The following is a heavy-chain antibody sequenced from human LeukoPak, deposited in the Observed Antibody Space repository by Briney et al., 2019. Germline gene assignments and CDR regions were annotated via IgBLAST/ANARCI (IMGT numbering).Heavy chain of an antibody. V-gene: IGHV4-4*02. CDR2: IHYGGNT. D-gene: IGHD6-19*01. CDR3: ARNSAVATSRSWFDP. Sequence: SETLSLTCAVSGGSITSHNWWSWVRQPPGQGPEWIGEIHYGGNTNYNTSLKSRVTMSVDTSKNQFSLKLTAVTAADTAVYYCARNSAVATSRSWFDPWGQGTLVTVSS. J-gene: IGHJ5*02. CDR1: GGSITSHNW.